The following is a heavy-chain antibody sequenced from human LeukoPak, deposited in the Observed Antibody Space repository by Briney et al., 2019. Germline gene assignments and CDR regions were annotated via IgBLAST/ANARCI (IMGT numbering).Heavy chain of an antibody. D-gene: IGHD1-26*01. V-gene: IGHV3-23*01. J-gene: IGHJ4*03. CDR3: TKDVQVGPTRGFFDF. CDR1: GFTFSSYT. CDR2: ISATGFTT. Sequence: GGPLRLSFAASGFTFSSYTMSWVRQPPGKGLEWISVISATGFTTYHTDSVKGRFTISRDNSKSMLYLQMDGLRAEDTAIYFCTKDVQVGPTRGFFDFWGQGTLVTVSS.